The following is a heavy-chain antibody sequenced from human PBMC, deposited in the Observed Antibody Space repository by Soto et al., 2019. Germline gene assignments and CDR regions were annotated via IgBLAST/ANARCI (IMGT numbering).Heavy chain of an antibody. CDR3: ARQGSYHYYYYGMDV. J-gene: IGHJ6*02. Sequence: GESLKISCKGPGYSFPIYWISWVRQMPGKGLEWMGRIDPSDSYTNYSTTFQGHVTISADKSISTAYLQWSSLKASDTAMYYCARQGSYHYYYYGMDVWGQGTTVTVSS. CDR1: GYSFPIYW. V-gene: IGHV5-10-1*01. CDR2: IDPSDSYT.